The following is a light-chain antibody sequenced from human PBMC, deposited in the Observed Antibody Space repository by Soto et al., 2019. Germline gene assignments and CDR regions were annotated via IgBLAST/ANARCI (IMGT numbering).Light chain of an antibody. J-gene: IGLJ1*01. V-gene: IGLV2-8*01. Sequence: QSALAQPPSASGSPGQSVTISCTGTSSDVGGYNSVSWYQQHPGKAPKLVIYEVTKRPSGVPDRFSGSKSGNTASLTVSGLQAEDEADYYCSSFTGASTIFGTGTKVTVL. CDR1: SSDVGGYNS. CDR2: EVT. CDR3: SSFTGASTI.